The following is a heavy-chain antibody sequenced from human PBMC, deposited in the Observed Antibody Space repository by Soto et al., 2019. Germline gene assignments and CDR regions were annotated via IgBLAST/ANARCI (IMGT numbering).Heavy chain of an antibody. CDR2: IIPIFGTA. J-gene: IGHJ5*02. V-gene: IGHV1-69*13. CDR1: GGTFSSYA. D-gene: IGHD3-10*01. Sequence: GASVKVSCKASGGTFSSYAISWVRQAPGQGLEWMGGIIPIFGTANYAQKFQGRVTITADEFTSTAYMELSSLRSEDTAVYYCARDRGYYGSGSYYWNWFDPWGQGTLVTVSS. CDR3: ARDRGYYGSGSYYWNWFDP.